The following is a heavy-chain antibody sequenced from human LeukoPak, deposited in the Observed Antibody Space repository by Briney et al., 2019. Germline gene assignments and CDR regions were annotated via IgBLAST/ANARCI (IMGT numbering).Heavy chain of an antibody. CDR2: INASGGST. Sequence: ASVKVSCKASGYTFTRYYMHWVRQAPGQGLEWMGIINASGGSTSYAQKFQGRVTMTRDTSTSTVYMELSSLRSDDTAMYYCARSSGRSPNRDYMDVWGKGTTDTVSS. CDR1: GYTFTRYY. V-gene: IGHV1-46*01. CDR3: ARSSGRSPNRDYMDV. D-gene: IGHD1-14*01. J-gene: IGHJ6*03.